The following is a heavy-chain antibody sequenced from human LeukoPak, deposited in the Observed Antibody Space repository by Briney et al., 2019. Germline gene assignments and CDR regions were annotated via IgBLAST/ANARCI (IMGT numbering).Heavy chain of an antibody. V-gene: IGHV4-59*01. D-gene: IGHD4-17*01. CDR1: GDSFSSYY. CDR3: VRDVYGDPFDY. CDR2: IHSTEST. Sequence: SETLSLTCTVSGDSFSSYYWSWIRQPPGKGLEWIGYIHSTESTIYNPSLKSRVTISVDTSKNQFTLKLSSVTAAETAVYYCVRDVYGDPFDYWGQGTLVTVSS. J-gene: IGHJ4*02.